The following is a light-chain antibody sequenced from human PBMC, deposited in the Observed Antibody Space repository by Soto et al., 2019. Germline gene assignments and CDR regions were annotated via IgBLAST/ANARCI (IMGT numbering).Light chain of an antibody. CDR3: NSYTSSNTYV. Sequence: SAPTQPPSLPRSPGQSATLSFTGNNSDVGSYNRVSWYQQPPGTAPKLMIYEVSNRPSGVPDRFSGSKSGNTASLTISGLQPEDEADYYCNSYTSSNTYVFGTGTKVTVL. CDR1: NSDVGSYNR. CDR2: EVS. V-gene: IGLV2-18*02. J-gene: IGLJ1*01.